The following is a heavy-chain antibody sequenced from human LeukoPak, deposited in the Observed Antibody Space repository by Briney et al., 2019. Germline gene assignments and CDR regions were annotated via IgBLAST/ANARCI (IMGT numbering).Heavy chain of an antibody. CDR3: AREYCSTTRYYMADY. CDR2: ISGYNGNT. Sequence: ASVKVSCKASGYRFTSYGISWVRQAPGQGLEWMGWISGYNGNTNYAQKLQGRVTMTTDTSTSTAYMELRSLRSDDTAVYYCAREYCSTTRYYMADYWGQGTLVTVSS. J-gene: IGHJ4*02. CDR1: GYRFTSYG. V-gene: IGHV1-18*01. D-gene: IGHD2-2*01.